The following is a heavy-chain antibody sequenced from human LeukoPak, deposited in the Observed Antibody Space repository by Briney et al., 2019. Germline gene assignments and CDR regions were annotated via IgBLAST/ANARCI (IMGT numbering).Heavy chain of an antibody. Sequence: PGGSLRLSCAASGFTFSSYSMNWVRQAPARGLEWVSSISSSSSYRYYADSVKGRFTISRDNAKNSLYLQMNSVRAEDTAVYYCARGTAAAGIDYWGQGTLVTVSS. CDR1: GFTFSSYS. J-gene: IGHJ4*02. CDR2: ISSSSSYR. V-gene: IGHV3-21*01. CDR3: ARGTAAAGIDY. D-gene: IGHD6-13*01.